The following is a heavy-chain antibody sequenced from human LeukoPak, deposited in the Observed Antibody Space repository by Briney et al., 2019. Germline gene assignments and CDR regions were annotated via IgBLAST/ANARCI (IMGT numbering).Heavy chain of an antibody. CDR1: GGSFSGYY. CDR3: ARSPYYYDSSGYTLGY. J-gene: IGHJ4*02. V-gene: IGHV4-34*01. CDR2: INHSGST. Sequence: SETLSLTCAVYGGSFSGYYWSWIRQPPGKGLEWIGEINHSGSTNYNPSLKSRVTISVDTSKNQFSLKLSSVTAADTAVYYCARSPYYYDSSGYTLGYWGQGTLVTVSS. D-gene: IGHD3-22*01.